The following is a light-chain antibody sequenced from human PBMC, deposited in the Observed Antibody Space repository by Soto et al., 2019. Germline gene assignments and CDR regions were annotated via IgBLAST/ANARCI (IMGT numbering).Light chain of an antibody. J-gene: IGKJ1*01. CDR1: QSISSW. Sequence: DIQMTQSPSTLAASVGDRVTITCRASQSISSWLAWYQQKPGKAPKLLIYDGSSLESVVPSRFSGSASGTEFALTISSLQPGDFALFYCQQYNSYPWTFGQGTMVEIK. CDR3: QQYNSYPWT. CDR2: DGS. V-gene: IGKV1-5*01.